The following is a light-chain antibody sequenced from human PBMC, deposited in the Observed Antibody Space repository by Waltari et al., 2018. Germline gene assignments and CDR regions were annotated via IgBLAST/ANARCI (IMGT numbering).Light chain of an antibody. J-gene: IGKJ1*01. V-gene: IGKV3-15*01. CDR1: RSISIN. CDR3: QQFNDWPRT. Sequence: EVVMTHSPATLSVSPGGRPTLSCRASRSISINLVWYQQRPGQAPRLLIYGASTRATDIPARFSGSGSGTEFTLTISSLQSEDAAVYYCQQFNDWPRTFGQGTKVEVK. CDR2: GAS.